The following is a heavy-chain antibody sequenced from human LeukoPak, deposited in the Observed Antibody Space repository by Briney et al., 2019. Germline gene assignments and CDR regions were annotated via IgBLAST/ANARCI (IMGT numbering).Heavy chain of an antibody. V-gene: IGHV1-8*01. CDR3: ARGSIRRTYYDFWSGYGHFDY. Sequence: ASVKVSCKASGYTFTSYDINWVRQATGQGLEWMGWMNPNSGNTGYAQKFQGRVTMTRNTSISTAYMELSSLRSEDTAVYYCARGSIRRTYYDFWSGYGHFDYWGQGTLVTVSS. CDR1: GYTFTSYD. CDR2: MNPNSGNT. D-gene: IGHD3-3*01. J-gene: IGHJ4*02.